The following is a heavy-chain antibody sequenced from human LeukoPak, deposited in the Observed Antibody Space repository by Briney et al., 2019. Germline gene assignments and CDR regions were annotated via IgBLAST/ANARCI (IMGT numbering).Heavy chain of an antibody. CDR2: ITGSGGDT. CDR1: GFTFSTYG. CDR3: AKDFLWFGESYTPFDY. J-gene: IGHJ4*02. V-gene: IGHV3-23*01. Sequence: GGSLRLSCEASGFTFSTYGMSWVRQAPGKGLEWVSTITGSGGDTYHADSVKGRFTISRDNSKNTLYLHMNSLRAGDTAVYYCAKDFLWFGESYTPFDYWGQGTLVTVSS. D-gene: IGHD3-10*01.